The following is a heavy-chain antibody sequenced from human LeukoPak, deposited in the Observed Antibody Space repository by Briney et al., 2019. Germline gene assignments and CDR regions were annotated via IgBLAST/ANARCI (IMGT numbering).Heavy chain of an antibody. CDR3: VRGGYRGFDYEY. CDR1: GFTVSSNY. CDR2: ISPDSNYK. V-gene: IGHV3-21*01. Sequence: PGGSLRLSCAASGFTVSSNYMSWVRLAPGKGLEWVSPISPDSNYKYYVDSVKGRFTISRDNAKSSLYLQMNSLRAEDTAVYYCVRGGYRGFDYEYWGQGTLVTVSS. J-gene: IGHJ4*02. D-gene: IGHD5-12*01.